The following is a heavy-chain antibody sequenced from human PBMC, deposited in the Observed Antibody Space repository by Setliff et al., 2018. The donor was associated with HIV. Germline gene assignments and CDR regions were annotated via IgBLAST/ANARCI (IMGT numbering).Heavy chain of an antibody. D-gene: IGHD4-17*01. CDR2: IYYTGST. CDR3: ARDDGDYGRGIQF. V-gene: IGHV4-39*02. CDR1: GGSISNSNYF. J-gene: IGHJ4*02. Sequence: SETLSLTCTVSGGSISNSNYFWGWVRQPPGKGLEWIGTIYYTGSTYYNPPLKSRVTIFVDTSKNQFSLKLSSVTAADTAVYYCARDDGDYGRGIQFWGQGTLVTVSS.